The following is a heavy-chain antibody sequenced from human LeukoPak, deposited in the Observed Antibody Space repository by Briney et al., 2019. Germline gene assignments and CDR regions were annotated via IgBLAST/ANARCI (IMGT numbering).Heavy chain of an antibody. CDR3: ARQGGGQLVEFDY. Sequence: GESLKISCKGSGYSFTSYWIGWVLQMPGKGLEWMGIIYPGDFDIRYSPSFQGQVTISADKSISTAYLQWSSLKASDTAMYYCARQGGGQLVEFDYWGQGTLVTVSS. J-gene: IGHJ4*02. CDR2: IYPGDFDI. V-gene: IGHV5-51*01. D-gene: IGHD6-13*01. CDR1: GYSFTSYW.